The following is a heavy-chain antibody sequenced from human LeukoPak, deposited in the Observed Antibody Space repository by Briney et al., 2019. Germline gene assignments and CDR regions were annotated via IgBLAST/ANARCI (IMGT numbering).Heavy chain of an antibody. CDR2: ISGSGGST. Sequence: GGSLRLSCAASGFTFSSYAMSWVRQAPGKGLEWVSAISGSGGSTYYADSVKGRFTISRDNSKNTLYLQMNSLRAEDTAVNYCATQRDYWFGELLNFDYWGQGTLVTVSS. D-gene: IGHD3-10*01. CDR3: ATQRDYWFGELLNFDY. J-gene: IGHJ4*02. V-gene: IGHV3-23*01. CDR1: GFTFSSYA.